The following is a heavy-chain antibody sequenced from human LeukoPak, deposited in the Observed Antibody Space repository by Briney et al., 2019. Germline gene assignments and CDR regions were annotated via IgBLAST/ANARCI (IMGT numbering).Heavy chain of an antibody. J-gene: IGHJ3*02. CDR1: GFTFSSYS. Sequence: GGSLRLSCAASGFTFSSYSMNWVRQAPGKGLEWVSSISSSSSYIYYADSVKGRFTISRDNAKSSLYLQMNSLRAEDTAVYYCATLLTMASSGDAFDIWGQGTMVTVSS. D-gene: IGHD3-10*01. CDR2: ISSSSSYI. CDR3: ATLLTMASSGDAFDI. V-gene: IGHV3-21*01.